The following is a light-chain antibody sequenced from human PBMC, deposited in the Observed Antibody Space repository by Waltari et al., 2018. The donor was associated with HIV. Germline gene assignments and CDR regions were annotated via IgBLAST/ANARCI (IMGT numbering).Light chain of an antibody. V-gene: IGLV2-14*01. Sequence: QSALTQPASVSGSPGQSVTISCTGTSRDVGGYNYVSWFQQHPGKAPKLWVYGVSNRPSGVSNRFSGSKSGSTASLTISVLQAEDEADYYCSSYRSSSTPVVFGGGTKLTVL. CDR2: GVS. CDR3: SSYRSSSTPVV. J-gene: IGLJ2*01. CDR1: SRDVGGYNY.